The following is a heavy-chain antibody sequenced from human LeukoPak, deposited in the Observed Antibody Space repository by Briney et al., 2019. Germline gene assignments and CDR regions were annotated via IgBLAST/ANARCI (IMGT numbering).Heavy chain of an antibody. Sequence: ESGPTLVKPTQTLTLTCTFSGFSLSSSSGVAVGWIRQPPGKALEWLALIYWNDYKRYSPSLKSRLTITKDTSKNQVVLTMTNMDPVDTATYYCARPSGWPAGISYFDCWGQGTLVTVSS. J-gene: IGHJ4*02. D-gene: IGHD6-19*01. CDR2: IYWNDYK. CDR3: ARPSGWPAGISYFDC. V-gene: IGHV2-5*01. CDR1: GFSLSSSSGVA.